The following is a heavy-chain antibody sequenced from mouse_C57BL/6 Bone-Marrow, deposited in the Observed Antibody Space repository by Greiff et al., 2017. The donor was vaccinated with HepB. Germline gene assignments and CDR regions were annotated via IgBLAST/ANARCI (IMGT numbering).Heavy chain of an antibody. V-gene: IGHV14-4*01. CDR2: IDPENGDT. CDR1: GFNIKDDY. Sequence: EVQLVESGAELVRPGASVKLSCTASGFNIKDDYMHWVKQRPEQGLEWIGWIDPENGDTEYASKFQGKATITADTSSNTAYLQLSSLTSEDTAVYYCTTTWDWFAYWGQGTLVTVSA. J-gene: IGHJ3*01. CDR3: TTTWDWFAY. D-gene: IGHD4-1*01.